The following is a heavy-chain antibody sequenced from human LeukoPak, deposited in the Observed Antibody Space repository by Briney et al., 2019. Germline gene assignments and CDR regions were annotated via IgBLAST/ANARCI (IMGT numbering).Heavy chain of an antibody. Sequence: ASVKVSCEASGYTFTSYYMHWVRQAPGQGLEWMGIINPSGGSTSYAQKFQGRVTMTRDTSTSTVYMELSSLRSEDTAVYYCARGHIVVVPAAIGRLNYWGQGTLVTVSS. CDR1: GYTFTSYY. D-gene: IGHD2-2*02. CDR2: INPSGGST. V-gene: IGHV1-46*01. J-gene: IGHJ4*02. CDR3: ARGHIVVVPAAIGRLNY.